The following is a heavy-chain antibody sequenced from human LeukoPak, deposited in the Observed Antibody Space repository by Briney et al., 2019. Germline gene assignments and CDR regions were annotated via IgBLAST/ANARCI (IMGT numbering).Heavy chain of an antibody. Sequence: GGSLRLSCAASGFTFSTYWMTWVRQAPGKGLEWVANTKQDGSEKTYVDSVRGRFTISRDNAKNSLYLQMNSLRAEDTAIYYCARGLVAMLRGVMGYWGQGTLVTVSS. V-gene: IGHV3-7*01. D-gene: IGHD3-10*01. CDR3: ARGLVAMLRGVMGY. J-gene: IGHJ4*02. CDR2: TKQDGSEK. CDR1: GFTFSTYW.